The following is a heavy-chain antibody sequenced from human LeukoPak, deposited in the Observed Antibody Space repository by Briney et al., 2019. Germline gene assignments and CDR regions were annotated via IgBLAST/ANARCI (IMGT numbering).Heavy chain of an antibody. CDR1: GFTFSSYS. V-gene: IGHV3-48*04. CDR2: ISSSSITI. J-gene: IGHJ4*02. CDR3: ARDRGGSYSAIDY. Sequence: GGSQRLSCAASGFTFSSYSLNWVRQAPGKGLEWVSFISSSSITIYYADSVKGRFTISRDNAEKSLYLQMNSPRAEDTAVYYCARDRGGSYSAIDYWGQGTLVTVSS. D-gene: IGHD2-15*01.